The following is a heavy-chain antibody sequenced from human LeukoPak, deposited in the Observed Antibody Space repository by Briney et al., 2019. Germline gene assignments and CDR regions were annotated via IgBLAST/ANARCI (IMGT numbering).Heavy chain of an antibody. CDR2: ISTAGDT. CDR3: ARDISGGYDGLDV. V-gene: IGHV3-13*01. D-gene: IGHD3-22*01. CDR1: GFTFSRYG. Sequence: GGSLRLSCAASGFTFSRYGMHWVRQVTGKGLEWVSAISTAGDTYYPGSVKGRFTVSRENAKNSLYLQMNSLSAGDTAVYYCARDISGGYDGLDVWGQGTTVTVSS. J-gene: IGHJ6*02.